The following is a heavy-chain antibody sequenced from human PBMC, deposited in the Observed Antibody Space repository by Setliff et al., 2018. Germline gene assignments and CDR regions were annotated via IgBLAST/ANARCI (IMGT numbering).Heavy chain of an antibody. CDR2: INYRGNT. CDR3: ARMAVRVASRPSSPLDYYDYLDL. V-gene: IGHV4-39*02. D-gene: IGHD6-6*01. J-gene: IGHJ6*03. CDR1: GGPISSSNYY. Sequence: SETLSLTCTVSGGPISSSNYYWGWIRQPPGKGLEWIGSINYRGNTYDNPSLRSRVTMSVDTSKSHFSLRLRSLTAADTAVYYCARMAVRVASRPSSPLDYYDYLDLWGKGATVTVSS.